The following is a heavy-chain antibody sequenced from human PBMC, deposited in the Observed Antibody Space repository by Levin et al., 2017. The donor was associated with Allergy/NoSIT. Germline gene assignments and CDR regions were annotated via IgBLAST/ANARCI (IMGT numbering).Heavy chain of an antibody. J-gene: IGHJ5*02. CDR3: ARANMVRGVRAGWFDP. Sequence: NPSETLSLTCAVYGGSFSGYYWSWIRQPPGKGLEWIGEINHSGSTNYNPSLKSRVTISVDTSKNQFSLKLSSVTAADTAVYYCARANMVRGVRAGWFDPWGQGTLVTVSS. CDR1: GGSFSGYY. V-gene: IGHV4-34*01. CDR2: INHSGST. D-gene: IGHD3-10*01.